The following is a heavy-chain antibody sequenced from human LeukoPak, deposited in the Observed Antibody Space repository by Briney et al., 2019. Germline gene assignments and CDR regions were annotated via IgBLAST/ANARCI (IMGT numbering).Heavy chain of an antibody. CDR3: AASCEGDGYNYEVACYGMDV. CDR2: IYYSGST. Sequence: SSETLSLTCTVSGGSISSYYWSWIRRPPGKGLEWIGYIYYSGSTNYNPSLKSRVTISVDTSKNQFSLKLSSVTAADTAVYYCAASCEGDGYNYEVACYGMDVWGQGTTVTVSS. D-gene: IGHD5-24*01. CDR1: GGSISSYY. V-gene: IGHV4-59*01. J-gene: IGHJ6*02.